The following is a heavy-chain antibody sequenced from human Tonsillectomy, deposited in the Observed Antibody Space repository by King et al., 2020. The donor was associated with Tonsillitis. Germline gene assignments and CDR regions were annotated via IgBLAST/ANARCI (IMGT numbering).Heavy chain of an antibody. Sequence: VQLVESGGGLVQPGGSLRLSCAASGFTFSSYWMHWVRQAPGKGRVWVSLCNSDGSSTSYADSVKGRFPISRDNAKNTLYLQMNSLRAEDTAVYYCARAPPPRGSLRYFDYWGQGTLVTVSS. CDR2: CNSDGSST. D-gene: IGHD5-12*01. J-gene: IGHJ4*02. CDR1: GFTFSSYW. CDR3: ARAPPPRGSLRYFDY. V-gene: IGHV3-74*01.